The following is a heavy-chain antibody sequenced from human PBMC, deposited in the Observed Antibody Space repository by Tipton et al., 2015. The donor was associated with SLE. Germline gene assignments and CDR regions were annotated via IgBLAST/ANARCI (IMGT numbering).Heavy chain of an antibody. D-gene: IGHD2-15*01. J-gene: IGHJ4*02. CDR2: IWYDGSNK. CDR1: GFTFSSYG. V-gene: IGHV3-33*06. Sequence: SGFTFSSYGMHWVRQAPGKGLEWVAVIWYDGSNKYYADSVKGRFTISRDNSKNTLYLQMNSLRAEDTAVYYCAKDPYPYCSGGSCFSFDYWGQGTLVTVSS. CDR3: AKDPYPYCSGGSCFSFDY.